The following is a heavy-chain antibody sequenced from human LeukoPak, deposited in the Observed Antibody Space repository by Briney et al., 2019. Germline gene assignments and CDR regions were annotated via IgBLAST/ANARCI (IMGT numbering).Heavy chain of an antibody. CDR2: IYPGDSDT. J-gene: IGHJ4*02. V-gene: IGHV5-51*01. Sequence: GESLKISCKVSGYSFTTYWIGWVRQMPGKGLEWMGIIYPGDSDTRYSPSFQGQVTISADKSISTAYLQWSSLKASDTAMYYCARLRGRYGSGXGAVDYWGQGTLVTVSS. CDR1: GYSFTTYW. CDR3: ARLRGRYGSGXGAVDY. D-gene: IGHD3-10*01.